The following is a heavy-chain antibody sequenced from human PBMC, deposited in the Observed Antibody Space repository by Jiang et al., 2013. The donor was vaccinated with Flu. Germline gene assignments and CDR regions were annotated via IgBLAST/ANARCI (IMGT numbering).Heavy chain of an antibody. CDR2: TQYASKWHT. CDR3: ARGSNRALDF. CDR1: GDTVSSNGVA. J-gene: IGHJ4*02. Sequence: QTLSLTCAISGDTVSSNGVAWNWIRQSPSRGLEWLGGTQYASKWHTDYGASVKSRITINPDTSKNHISLQLNSVIPDDTAVYYCARGSNRALDFWGQGIVVTVSS. V-gene: IGHV6-1*01.